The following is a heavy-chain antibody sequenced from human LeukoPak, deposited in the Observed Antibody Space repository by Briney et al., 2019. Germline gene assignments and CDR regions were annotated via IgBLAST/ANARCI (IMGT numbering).Heavy chain of an antibody. J-gene: IGHJ3*02. CDR2: ISSSSSTI. CDR1: GFTFSSYS. CDR3: AGPVWYQLLSHDAFDI. V-gene: IGHV3-48*01. Sequence: GGSLRLSCAASGFTFSSYSMNWVRQAPGKGLEWVSYISSSSSTIYYADSVKGRFTISRDNAKNSLYLQMNSLRAEDTAVYYCAGPVWYQLLSHDAFDIWGQGTMVTVSS. D-gene: IGHD2-2*01.